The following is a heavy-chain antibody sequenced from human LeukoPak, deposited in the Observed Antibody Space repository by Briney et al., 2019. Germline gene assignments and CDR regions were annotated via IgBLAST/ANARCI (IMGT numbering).Heavy chain of an antibody. CDR3: ATLTYYYSYLAV. CDR2: MYYSGSG. V-gene: IGHV4-39*01. Sequence: PSETLSLTCTISGDSIGSSSYYWGWIRQAPGKGLEWIGSMYYSGSGSYSPSLKGRVTISLDTSNNRFSLKLNSVTAADTAVYYCATLTYYYSYLAVWGKGTTVTVSS. CDR1: GDSIGSSSYY. J-gene: IGHJ6*03.